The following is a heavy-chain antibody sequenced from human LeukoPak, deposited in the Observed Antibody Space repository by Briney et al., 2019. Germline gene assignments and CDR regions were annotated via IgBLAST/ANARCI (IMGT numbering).Heavy chain of an antibody. CDR1: GYTFTSYY. CDR2: ISAYNGNT. J-gene: IGHJ4*02. V-gene: IGHV1-18*04. Sequence: ASVKVSCKASGYTFTSYYMHWVRQAPGQGLEWMGWISAYNGNTNYAQKLQGRVTMTTDTSTSTAYMELRSLRSDDTAVYYCARDGYYDFWSGWRSENPRFDYWGQGTLVTVSS. D-gene: IGHD3-3*01. CDR3: ARDGYYDFWSGWRSENPRFDY.